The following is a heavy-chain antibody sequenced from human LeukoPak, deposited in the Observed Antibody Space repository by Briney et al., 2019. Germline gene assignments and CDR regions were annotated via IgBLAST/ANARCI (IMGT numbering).Heavy chain of an antibody. CDR1: GFTFSDYY. CDR3: AREGVVGATANHYDY. Sequence: GGSLRLSCAASGFTFSDYYMSWIRQAPGKGLEWVSYISTSGSTIYYADSLKGRFTISGDNAKNSLYLQMNSLRAEDTGVYYCAREGVVGATANHYDYWGQGSLVTVSS. CDR2: ISTSGSTI. V-gene: IGHV3-11*04. D-gene: IGHD1-26*01. J-gene: IGHJ4*02.